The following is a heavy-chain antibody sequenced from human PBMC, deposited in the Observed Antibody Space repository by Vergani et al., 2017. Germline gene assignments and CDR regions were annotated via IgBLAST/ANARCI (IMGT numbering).Heavy chain of an antibody. CDR3: ARRYYDFWSGDYRGWFDP. CDR1: GGSISSSSYY. D-gene: IGHD3-3*01. Sequence: QLQLQESGPGLVKPSETLSLTCTVSGGSISSSSYYWGWIRQPPGKGLEWIGSIYYSGSTYYNPSLKSRVTISVDTSKNQFALKLSSVTAADTAVYYCARRYYDFWSGDYRGWFDPWGQGTLVTVSS. V-gene: IGHV4-39*01. J-gene: IGHJ5*02. CDR2: IYYSGST.